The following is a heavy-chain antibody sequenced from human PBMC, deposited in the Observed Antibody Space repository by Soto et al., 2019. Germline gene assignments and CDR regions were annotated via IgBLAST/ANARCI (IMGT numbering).Heavy chain of an antibody. CDR1: GFTFSSYA. D-gene: IGHD6-6*01. Sequence: QVQLVESGGGVVQPGRSLRLSCAASGFTFSSYAMHWVRQAPGNGLEWVAVISYDGSNKYYADSVKGRFTISRDNSKDTLYLQMNSLRAEDTAVYYCARDEQLALDYWGQGTLVTVSS. CDR2: ISYDGSNK. J-gene: IGHJ4*02. CDR3: ARDEQLALDY. V-gene: IGHV3-30-3*01.